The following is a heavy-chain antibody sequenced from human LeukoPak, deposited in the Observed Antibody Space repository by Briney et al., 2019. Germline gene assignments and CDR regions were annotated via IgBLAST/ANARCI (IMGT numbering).Heavy chain of an antibody. J-gene: IGHJ6*03. Sequence: SETLSLTCTVSGASISSNSFYWDWIRQPPGKGLEWIGTIYYNADTFYNPSLKSRVTMSVGTSASQFSLKLSSVTAADTAVYYCARGVVPAGTYYYYYMDVWGKGTTVTVSS. CDR3: ARGVVPAGTYYYYYMDV. CDR2: IYYNADT. CDR1: GASISSNSFY. V-gene: IGHV4-39*07. D-gene: IGHD2-2*01.